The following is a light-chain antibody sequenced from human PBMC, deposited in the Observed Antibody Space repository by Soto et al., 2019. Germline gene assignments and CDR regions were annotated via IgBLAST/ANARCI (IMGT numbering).Light chain of an antibody. CDR2: GAS. Sequence: ELVLTQAPATLSESPGERATLSCRASQSVSSNLAWYQQKPGQAPRLLIYGASTRATGIPARFSGSGSGTEFTLTISSLQSEDFAVYYCQQYNNWPFTFGPGTKVDIK. CDR3: QQYNNWPFT. J-gene: IGKJ3*01. V-gene: IGKV3-15*01. CDR1: QSVSSN.